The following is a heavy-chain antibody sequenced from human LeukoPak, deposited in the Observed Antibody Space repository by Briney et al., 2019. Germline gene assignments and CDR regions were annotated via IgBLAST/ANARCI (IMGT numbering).Heavy chain of an antibody. CDR3: VAYGDSWFEY. J-gene: IGHJ4*02. CDR2: VDTSGST. D-gene: IGHD6-13*01. V-gene: IGHV4-4*07. CDR1: GGSISSCY. Sequence: SETLSLTCTVSGGSISSCYWAWIRQSAGKGLDWIGRVDTSGSTKYNPSLRSRVGMSTDTSRNLLSLRLSSVAAADTAVYYCVAYGDSWFEYWGQGALVTVSS.